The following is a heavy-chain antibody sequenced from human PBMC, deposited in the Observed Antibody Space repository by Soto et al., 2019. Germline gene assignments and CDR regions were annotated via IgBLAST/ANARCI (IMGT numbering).Heavy chain of an antibody. D-gene: IGHD6-19*01. CDR2: IIPILGMA. CDR1: GGTFSSYT. Sequence: QVQLVQSGAEVKKPGSSVKVSCKASGGTFSSYTISWVRQAPGQGLEWMGRIIPILGMANYAQKFQGRVTITADKSPSTAYMELSSLRSEDTAVYYCARGAVARQNQYYYYGMDVWGQGTTVTVSS. CDR3: ARGAVARQNQYYYYGMDV. J-gene: IGHJ6*02. V-gene: IGHV1-69*02.